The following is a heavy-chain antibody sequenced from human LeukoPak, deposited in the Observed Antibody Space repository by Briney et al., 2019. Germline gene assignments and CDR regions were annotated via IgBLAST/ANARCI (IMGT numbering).Heavy chain of an antibody. V-gene: IGHV3-7*03. CDR3: ARTLRGGGALDY. CDR1: GFTFSNYW. CDR2: IKEDGSEK. Sequence: GGSLRLSCAASGFTFSNYWLNWVRQAPGKGLEWVANIKEDGSEKYYVDSVKGQFTISRDNAKNSLFLQMNSLRAEDTAVYYCARTLRGGGALDYWGQGTLVTVSS. D-gene: IGHD3-16*01. J-gene: IGHJ4*02.